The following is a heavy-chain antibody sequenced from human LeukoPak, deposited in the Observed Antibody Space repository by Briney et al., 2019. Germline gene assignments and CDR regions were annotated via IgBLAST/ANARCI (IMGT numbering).Heavy chain of an antibody. D-gene: IGHD1-14*01. CDR1: GFTFSSYG. CDR2: ISYDGSNK. J-gene: IGHJ4*02. V-gene: IGHV3-30*18. CDR3: AKDLRNIHYLDY. Sequence: PGRSLRLSCAASGFTFSSYGMHWVRQAPGKGLEGVAVISYDGSNKYYADSVKGRFTISRDNSKNTLYLQMNSLRAEDTAVYYCAKDLRNIHYLDYWGQGTLVTVSS.